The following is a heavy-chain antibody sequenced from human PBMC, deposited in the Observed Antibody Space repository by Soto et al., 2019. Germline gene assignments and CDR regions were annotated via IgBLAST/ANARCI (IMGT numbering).Heavy chain of an antibody. D-gene: IGHD4-17*01. CDR1: GFTFSSYA. Sequence: GGSLRLSCAASGFTFSSYAMSWVRQAPGKGLQWVSTVSADGYNTYYADSLKGRVTISRDNFKNTLYLQMNSLRAEDTALYYCAKDTVPRSMDVWGQGTTVTVSS. CDR2: VSADGYNT. V-gene: IGHV3-23*01. J-gene: IGHJ6*02. CDR3: AKDTVPRSMDV.